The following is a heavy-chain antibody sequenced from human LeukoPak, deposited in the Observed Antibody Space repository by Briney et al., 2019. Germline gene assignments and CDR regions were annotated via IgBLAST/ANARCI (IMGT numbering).Heavy chain of an antibody. V-gene: IGHV4-59*08. CDR1: GGSISSYY. D-gene: IGHD5-24*01. CDR3: ARHSPWRDGYNLDY. CDR2: IYYSGST. J-gene: IGHJ4*02. Sequence: SETLSLTCTVSGGSISSYYWSWIRQPPGKGLEWIGYIYYSGSTNYNPSLKSRVTISVDTSKNQFSLKLSSVTAADTAVYYCARHSPWRDGYNLDYWGQGTLVTVSS.